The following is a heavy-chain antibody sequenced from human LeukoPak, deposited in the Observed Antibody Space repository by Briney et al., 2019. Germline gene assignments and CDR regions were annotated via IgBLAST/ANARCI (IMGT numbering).Heavy chain of an antibody. J-gene: IGHJ5*02. CDR1: AATLSADD. D-gene: IGHD3-3*01. Sequence: ASVKLSCKTSAATLSADDVHWVRQAPGQGLEWLGWLSPDDGFTGYAQDFQGRLTMTTDTTINTVFMELSGLKSEDTAVYYCATESVISISGVVFHYFDPWGQGTLVTVTS. V-gene: IGHV1-8*01. CDR2: LSPDDGFT. CDR3: ATESVISISGVVFHYFDP.